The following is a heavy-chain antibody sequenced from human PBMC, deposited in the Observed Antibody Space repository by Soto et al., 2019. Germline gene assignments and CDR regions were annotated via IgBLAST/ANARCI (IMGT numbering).Heavy chain of an antibody. CDR1: GGSISSSSYC. CDR3: ARHGESDSGSYHEVYFDY. CDR2: IYYSGST. J-gene: IGHJ4*02. V-gene: IGHV4-39*01. D-gene: IGHD1-26*01. Sequence: PSETLSLTCTVSGGSISSSSYCWGWIRQPPGKGLEWIGSIYYSGSTYYNPSLKSRVTISVDTSKNQFSLKLSSVTAADTAVYYCARHGESDSGSYHEVYFDYWGQGTLVTVSS.